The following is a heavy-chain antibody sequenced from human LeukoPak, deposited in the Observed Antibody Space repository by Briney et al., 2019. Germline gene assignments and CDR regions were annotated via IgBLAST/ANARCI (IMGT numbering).Heavy chain of an antibody. CDR2: MNPNSGHT. D-gene: IGHD1-26*01. J-gene: IGHJ4*02. Sequence: GASVQVSCKASGYTFTNYDIIWVRQASGQERAWMGWMNPNSGHTGYAQKFQGRVTMTRTTSISTAYMELTSLTSEDSAVYYCARSIVGVRKRNDYWGQGTLVTVSS. CDR3: ARSIVGVRKRNDY. V-gene: IGHV1-8*01. CDR1: GYTFTNYD.